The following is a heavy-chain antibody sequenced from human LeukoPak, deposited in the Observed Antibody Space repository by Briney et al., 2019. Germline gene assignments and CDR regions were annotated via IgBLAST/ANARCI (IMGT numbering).Heavy chain of an antibody. CDR2: IIPIFGTA. V-gene: IGHV1-69*05. D-gene: IGHD1-14*01. Sequence: ASLKLSCKASRGTFGSYAISWVRHAPGQGREWMGGIIPIFGTAKYAQKCQGRVTIPTDESTSSAYRELSSLRSEDTAVYYCASQTGSQLPRVYYYYYYMDVWGEGTTVTVSS. CDR3: ASQTGSQLPRVYYYYYYMDV. CDR1: RGTFGSYA. J-gene: IGHJ6*03.